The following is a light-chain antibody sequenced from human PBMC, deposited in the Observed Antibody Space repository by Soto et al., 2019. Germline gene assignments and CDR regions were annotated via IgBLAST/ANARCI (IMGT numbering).Light chain of an antibody. V-gene: IGLV2-14*01. J-gene: IGLJ2*01. Sequence: QSALTQPASVSGSPGQSITISCTGTNSDVGAYDYVSWFQHHPGKAPKLIIYEVSDRPSGVSTRFSAAKSGNTASLTISGLHPDDEADYYCFSYARNNTWIFGGGTKVSVL. CDR2: EVS. CDR1: NSDVGAYDY. CDR3: FSYARNNTWI.